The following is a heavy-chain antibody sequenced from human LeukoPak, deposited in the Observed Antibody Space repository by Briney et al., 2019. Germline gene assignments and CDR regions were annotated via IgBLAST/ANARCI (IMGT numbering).Heavy chain of an antibody. CDR2: ISAYNGNT. CDR1: GYTFTSYG. Sequence: ASVKVSCKASGYTFTSYGISWVRQAPGQGLEWMGWISAYNGNTNYAQKLQGRVTMTTDTSTSTAYMELRSLRSDDTAVYYCARDSNYYDSSGYFVEPNDYWGQGTLVTVSS. D-gene: IGHD3-22*01. CDR3: ARDSNYYDSSGYFVEPNDY. J-gene: IGHJ4*02. V-gene: IGHV1-18*01.